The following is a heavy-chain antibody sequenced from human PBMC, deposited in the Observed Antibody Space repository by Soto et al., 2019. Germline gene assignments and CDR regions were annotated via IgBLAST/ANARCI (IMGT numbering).Heavy chain of an antibody. D-gene: IGHD5-12*01. CDR2: IRGSDGTT. V-gene: IGHV3-23*01. J-gene: IGHJ4*02. Sequence: SLRLSCEASGFSFSTFDMSWVRQAPGKGLQCVSFIRGSDGTTYYADSVKGRFTISRENSKDTLYLQMNSLRAEDTAVYYCSKAPGTSRLPYYFDYWGQGALVTVSS. CDR3: SKAPGTSRLPYYFDY. CDR1: GFSFSTFD.